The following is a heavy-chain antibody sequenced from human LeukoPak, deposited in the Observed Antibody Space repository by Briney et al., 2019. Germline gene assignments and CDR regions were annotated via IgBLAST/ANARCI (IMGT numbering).Heavy chain of an antibody. CDR2: IIPILGIA. J-gene: IGHJ4*02. CDR3: ARKTAVVRGVPKYYFDY. V-gene: IGHV1-69*04. D-gene: IGHD3-10*01. Sequence: SVKVSCKASGGTFSSYAISWVRQAPGQGLEWMGRIIPILGIANYAQKIQGRVTITADKSTSTAYMELSSLRSEDTAVYYCARKTAVVRGVPKYYFDYWGQGTLVTVSS. CDR1: GGTFSSYA.